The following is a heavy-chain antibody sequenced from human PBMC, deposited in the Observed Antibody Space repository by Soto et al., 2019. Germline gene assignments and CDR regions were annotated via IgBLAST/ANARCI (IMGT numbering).Heavy chain of an antibody. Sequence: SETLSLTCTVSGASISSYYWSWIRQPPGKGLEWVGFIFHSGSTNCNPSLKSRVTFSVDTSKNQFSLKLTSVTAADTAVYYCARDQNGSPHFDYWGQGTLVTVSS. V-gene: IGHV4-59*01. CDR2: IFHSGST. D-gene: IGHD1-26*01. CDR1: GASISSYY. J-gene: IGHJ4*02. CDR3: ARDQNGSPHFDY.